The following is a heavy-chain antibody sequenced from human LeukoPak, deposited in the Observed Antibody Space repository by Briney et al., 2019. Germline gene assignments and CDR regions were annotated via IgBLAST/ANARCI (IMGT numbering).Heavy chain of an antibody. Sequence: SETLSLTCTVSGGSISGYYWSWIRQPPGKGLEWIGYIFYSGSTNYNPSLKSRVTIPVDTSKNQFSLKLSSVTAADTAVYYCARRSYSSSDYFDYWGQGTLVTVSS. CDR2: IFYSGST. V-gene: IGHV4-59*01. J-gene: IGHJ4*02. CDR3: ARRSYSSSDYFDY. D-gene: IGHD6-6*01. CDR1: GGSISGYY.